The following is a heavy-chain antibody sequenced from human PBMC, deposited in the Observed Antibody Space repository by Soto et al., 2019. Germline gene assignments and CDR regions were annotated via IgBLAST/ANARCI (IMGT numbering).Heavy chain of an antibody. Sequence: SETLSITCTVSGGSVSSGGYYWSWIRQHPGKGLEWIGYIYYSGSTYYNPSLKSRVTISVDTSKNQFSLKLSSVTAADTAVYYCAREGVVPAAPFDYWGQGTLVTVSS. CDR3: AREGVVPAAPFDY. CDR1: GGSVSSGGYY. D-gene: IGHD2-2*01. CDR2: IYYSGST. V-gene: IGHV4-31*03. J-gene: IGHJ4*02.